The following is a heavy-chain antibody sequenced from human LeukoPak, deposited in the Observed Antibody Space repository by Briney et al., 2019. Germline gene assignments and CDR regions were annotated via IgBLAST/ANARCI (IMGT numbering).Heavy chain of an antibody. CDR3: AKDKGVGGGTWPYFDY. J-gene: IGHJ4*02. D-gene: IGHD2-15*01. CDR2: IRFDGGIK. V-gene: IGHV3-30*02. CDR1: GFTFSSYG. Sequence: GGSLRLSCAASGFTFSSYGMHWVRQAPGKGLEWVTFIRFDGGIKYYADSVKGRFTISRDDSENTLYLQMNSLRVEDTAVYYCAKDKGVGGGTWPYFDYWGQGTPVTVTS.